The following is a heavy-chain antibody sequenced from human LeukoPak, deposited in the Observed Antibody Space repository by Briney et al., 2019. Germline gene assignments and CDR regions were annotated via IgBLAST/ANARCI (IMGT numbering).Heavy chain of an antibody. V-gene: IGHV3-11*05. CDR2: ISSSSSYT. J-gene: IGHJ5*02. CDR1: GFTFSDYY. Sequence: PGGSLRLSCAASGFTFSDYYMSWIRQAPGKGLEWVSYISSSSSYTNYADSVKGRFTISRDNAKNSLYLQMNSLRAEDTAVYYCARDFIAVAKYPNWFDPWGQGTLVTVSS. CDR3: ARDFIAVAKYPNWFDP. D-gene: IGHD6-19*01.